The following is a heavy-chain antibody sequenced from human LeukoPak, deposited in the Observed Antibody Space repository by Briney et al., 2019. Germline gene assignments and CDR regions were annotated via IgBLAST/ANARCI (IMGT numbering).Heavy chain of an antibody. Sequence: GRSLRLSCAASGFTFSSYGMHWVRPAPGKGLEWVAVISYDGSNKYYADSVKGRFTSSRDNSKNTLYLQMNSLRAEDTAVYYCAKVGGYDFWSGYFHRWGQGTLVTVSS. D-gene: IGHD3-3*01. CDR2: ISYDGSNK. V-gene: IGHV3-30*18. CDR3: AKVGGYDFWSGYFHR. J-gene: IGHJ5*02. CDR1: GFTFSSYG.